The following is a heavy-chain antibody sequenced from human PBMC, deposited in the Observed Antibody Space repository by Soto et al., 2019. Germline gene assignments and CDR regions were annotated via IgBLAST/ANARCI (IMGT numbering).Heavy chain of an antibody. V-gene: IGHV3-9*01. Sequence: PGGSLRLSCAASGFTFDDYAMHWVRQAPGKGLEWVSGISWNSGSIGYADSVKGRFTISRDNAKNSLYLQMNSLRAEDTALYYCAKDRISTILYPDVWGQGTTVTVSS. CDR1: GFTFDDYA. CDR2: ISWNSGSI. CDR3: AKDRISTILYPDV. J-gene: IGHJ6*02. D-gene: IGHD2-15*01.